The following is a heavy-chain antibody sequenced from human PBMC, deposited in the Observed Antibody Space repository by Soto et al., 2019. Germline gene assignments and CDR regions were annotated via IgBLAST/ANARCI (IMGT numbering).Heavy chain of an antibody. CDR3: ARDRKGSNGLTDY. D-gene: IGHD3-9*01. CDR1: GGSINGYY. V-gene: IGHV4-59*01. Sequence: SETLSLTCTVSGGSINGYYWTWIRQPPGKGLEWIGFIYYSGSTNYNPSLQSRATISLDTYKNQFSLNLSSVTAADTAMYYCARDRKGSNGLTDYWGQGALVTVSS. CDR2: IYYSGST. J-gene: IGHJ4*02.